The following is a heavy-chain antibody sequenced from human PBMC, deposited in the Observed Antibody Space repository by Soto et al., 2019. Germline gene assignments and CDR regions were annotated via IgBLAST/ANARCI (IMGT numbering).Heavy chain of an antibody. CDR3: GRVVEGATRHTDSDS. V-gene: IGHV4-39*02. D-gene: IGHD2-15*01. CDR2: VYYSGGS. CDR1: GVSINNSYSF. J-gene: IGHJ5*02. Sequence: SETLSLTCAVSGVSINNSYSFWGWIRQPPGKGPECIGSVYYSGGSYYNPSLKGRVTISVDTSNNQISLRVNSVTAADTAVYYCGRVVEGATRHTDSDSWGQGMLVTVSS.